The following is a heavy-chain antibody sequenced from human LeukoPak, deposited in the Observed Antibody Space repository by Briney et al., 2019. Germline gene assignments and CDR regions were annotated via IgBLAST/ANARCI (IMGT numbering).Heavy chain of an antibody. CDR3: AREVAVGIGAYNY. CDR2: IYLDGNEK. J-gene: IGHJ4*02. D-gene: IGHD6-13*01. CDR1: VFTFSRYW. V-gene: IGHV3-7*01. Sequence: GGSLRLSCVASVFTFSRYWMSWVGQAPGKGLDGVANIYLDGNEKYYIDSLKGRFTISRDNAKNSLYLQMSSLRAEDTALYYCAREVAVGIGAYNYWGQGTLVTVSS.